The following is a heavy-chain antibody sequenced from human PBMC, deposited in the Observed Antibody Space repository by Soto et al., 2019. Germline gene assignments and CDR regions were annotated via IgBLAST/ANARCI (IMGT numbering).Heavy chain of an antibody. V-gene: IGHV1-18*01. CDR3: ARGFYGDYYYCYGMDV. J-gene: IGHJ6*02. CDR2: ISAYNGNT. D-gene: IGHD4-17*01. Sequence: QVQLVQSGAEVKKPGASVKVSCKASGYTFTSYGISWVRQAPGQGLEWMGWISAYNGNTNYAQKLQGRVTMTTDTPTSTAYMELRSLRSDDTDVYYCARGFYGDYYYCYGMDVWGQGTTVTVSS. CDR1: GYTFTSYG.